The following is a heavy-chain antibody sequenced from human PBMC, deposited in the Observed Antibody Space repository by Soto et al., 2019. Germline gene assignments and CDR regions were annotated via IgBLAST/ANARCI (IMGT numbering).Heavy chain of an antibody. Sequence: GGSLRLSCAASGFTFSDYYMSWIRQAPGKGLEWVSYITSSGSTKYYADSVKGRFTISRDNAKNSLYLQMNSLRAEDTAVYYCARDRIRVILSPSNWFDPWGQGTLVTVSS. V-gene: IGHV3-11*04. CDR2: ITSSGSTK. CDR3: ARDRIRVILSPSNWFDP. CDR1: GFTFSDYY. J-gene: IGHJ5*02.